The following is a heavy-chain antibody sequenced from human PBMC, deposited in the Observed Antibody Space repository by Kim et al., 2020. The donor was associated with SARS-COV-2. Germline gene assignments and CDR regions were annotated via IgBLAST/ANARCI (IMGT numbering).Heavy chain of an antibody. CDR1: GFTFSSYW. J-gene: IGHJ4*02. CDR2: IKQDGSEK. CDR3: ARMDYDFWSGYYRWDWGGY. V-gene: IGHV3-7*01. D-gene: IGHD3-3*01. Sequence: GGSLRLSCAASGFTFSSYWMSWVRQAPGKGLEWVANIKQDGSEKYYVDSVKGRFTISRDNAKNSLYLQMNSLRAEDTAVYYCARMDYDFWSGYYRWDWGGYWGQGTLVTVSS.